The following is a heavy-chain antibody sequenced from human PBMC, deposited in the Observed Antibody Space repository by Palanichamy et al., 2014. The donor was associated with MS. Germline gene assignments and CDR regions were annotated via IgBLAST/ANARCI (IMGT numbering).Heavy chain of an antibody. CDR3: ARVTLGAGSYYDY. V-gene: IGHV3-48*01. D-gene: IGHD3-10*01. Sequence: EVQLVESGGGLVQPGGSLRLSCAASGFTFSTYSMNWVRQTPGKGLEWVSYIRGNGVTISYAESVKGRFTISRDNAKNSLYLQMNSLRVEDTAVYYCARVTLGAGSYYDYWGQGTLVTVSS. J-gene: IGHJ4*02. CDR1: GFTFSTYS. CDR2: IRGNGVTI.